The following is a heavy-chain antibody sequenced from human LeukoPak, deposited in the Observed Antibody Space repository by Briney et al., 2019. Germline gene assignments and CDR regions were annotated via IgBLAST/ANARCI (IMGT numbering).Heavy chain of an antibody. D-gene: IGHD5/OR15-5a*01. J-gene: IGHJ4*02. Sequence: GGSLRLSCAASGFTFSASAMHWVRQASGKGLEWFGRIRSKPHNYATAYAASVKGRFTLSRDDSESTAFLQMNSLRTEDTAIYYCTPVVGDMVFTNPYWGQGTLVTVSS. CDR2: IRSKPHNYAT. CDR1: GFTFSASA. V-gene: IGHV3-73*01. CDR3: TPVVGDMVFTNPY.